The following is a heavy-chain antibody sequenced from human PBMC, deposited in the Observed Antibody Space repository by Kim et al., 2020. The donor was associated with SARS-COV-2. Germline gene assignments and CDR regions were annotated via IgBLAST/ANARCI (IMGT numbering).Heavy chain of an antibody. V-gene: IGHV4-39*01. D-gene: IGHD5-18*01. CDR3: ARHGVEYTYTLKWFDP. Sequence: SETLSLTCTVSGGSIISSPYYWGWIRQPPGKGLEWIGSIYYSGSTYYTPSLQSRVTISVDTSKNQFSLKLNSVTAADTAIYYCARHGVEYTYTLKWFDPWGQGSLVTVSS. CDR1: GGSIISSPYY. CDR2: IYYSGST. J-gene: IGHJ5*02.